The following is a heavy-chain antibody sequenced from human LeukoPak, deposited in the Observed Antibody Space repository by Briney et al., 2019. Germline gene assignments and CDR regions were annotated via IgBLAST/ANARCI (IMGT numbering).Heavy chain of an antibody. V-gene: IGHV3-21*01. Sequence: GGSLRLSCAASGFTFSSYSMNWVRQAPGKGLEWVSSISSSSSYIYYADSVKGRFTISRDSAKNSLYLQMNSLRAEDTAVYYCAREESSVRGVITYFDYWGQGTLVTVSS. CDR3: AREESSVRGVITYFDY. D-gene: IGHD3-10*01. CDR1: GFTFSSYS. CDR2: ISSSSSYI. J-gene: IGHJ4*02.